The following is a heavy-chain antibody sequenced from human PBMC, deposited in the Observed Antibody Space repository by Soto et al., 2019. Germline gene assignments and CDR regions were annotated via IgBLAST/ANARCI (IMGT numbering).Heavy chain of an antibody. Sequence: GASVKVSCKVSGYTLTELSMHWVRQAPGKGLEWMGGFDPEDGETIYAQKFQGRVTMTEDTSTDTAYMELSSLRSEGRAVVFCAGAILTGYYFGYWGQGTLVTVSS. CDR1: GYTLTELS. CDR3: AGAILTGYYFGY. V-gene: IGHV1-24*01. J-gene: IGHJ4*02. D-gene: IGHD3-9*01. CDR2: FDPEDGET.